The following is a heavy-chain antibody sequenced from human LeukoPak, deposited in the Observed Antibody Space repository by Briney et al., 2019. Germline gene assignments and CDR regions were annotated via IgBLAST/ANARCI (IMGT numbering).Heavy chain of an antibody. D-gene: IGHD2-2*01. CDR2: INHSGST. CDR3: AREIVVVPAAMRYNWFDP. V-gene: IGHV4-34*01. J-gene: IGHJ5*02. CDR1: GGSFSGYY. Sequence: NSSETLSLTCAVYGGSFSGYYWSWIRQPPGKGLEWIGEINHSGSTNYNTSLKSRVTISVDTSKNQFSLKLSSVTAADTAVYYCAREIVVVPAAMRYNWFDPWGQGTLVTVSS.